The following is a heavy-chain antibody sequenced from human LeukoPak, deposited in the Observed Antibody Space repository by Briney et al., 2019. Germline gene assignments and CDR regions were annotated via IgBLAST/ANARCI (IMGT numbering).Heavy chain of an antibody. J-gene: IGHJ6*03. CDR2: IYYSGST. CDR3: ARGNIVVVPAAAEHYYYYMDV. V-gene: IGHV4-59*01. D-gene: IGHD2-2*01. Sequence: SETLSLTCTVSGGSISSYYWSWIRQPPGKGLEWIGYIYYSGSTNYNPSLKSRVTISVDTSKNQFSLKLSSVTAADTAVYYCARGNIVVVPAAAEHYYYYMDVWGKGTTVTVSS. CDR1: GGSISSYY.